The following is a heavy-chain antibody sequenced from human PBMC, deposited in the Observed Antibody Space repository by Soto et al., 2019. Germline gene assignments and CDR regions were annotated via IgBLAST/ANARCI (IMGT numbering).Heavy chain of an antibody. CDR1: GGSFSGYY. V-gene: IGHV4-34*01. CDR3: ARRMYYYDSSGYYQYYYGMDV. CDR2: INHSGST. D-gene: IGHD3-22*01. J-gene: IGHJ6*02. Sequence: SETLSLTCAVYGGSFSGYYWSWIRQPPGKGLEWIGEINHSGSTNYNPSLKSRVTISVDTSKNQFSLKLSSVTAADTAVYYCARRMYYYDSSGYYQYYYGMDVWGQGTTVTVSS.